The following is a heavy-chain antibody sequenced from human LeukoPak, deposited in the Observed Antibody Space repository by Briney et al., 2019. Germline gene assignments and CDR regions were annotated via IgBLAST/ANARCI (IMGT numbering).Heavy chain of an antibody. CDR3: AKDREQPQHIRVYYYYYGMDV. J-gene: IGHJ6*02. CDR1: GFTFSSYW. Sequence: GGSLRLSCAASGFTFSSYWMTWVRQAPGKGLEWVSAISGSGGSTYYADSVKGRFTISRDNSKNTLYLQMNSLRAEDTAVYYCAKDREQPQHIRVYYYYYGMDVWGQGTTVTVSS. V-gene: IGHV3-23*01. CDR2: ISGSGGST. D-gene: IGHD1-26*01.